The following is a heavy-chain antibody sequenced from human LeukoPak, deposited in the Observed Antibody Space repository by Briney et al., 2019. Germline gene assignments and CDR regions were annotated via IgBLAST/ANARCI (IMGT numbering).Heavy chain of an antibody. D-gene: IGHD5-12*01. V-gene: IGHV3-30*02. CDR3: AREPGFGGYEPFDY. CDR1: GFTFSSYG. CDR2: IRYDGSNK. J-gene: IGHJ4*02. Sequence: GGSLRLSCAASGFTFSSYGMHWVRQAPGKGLEWVAFIRYDGSNKYYADSVKGRFTISRDNSKNTLYLQMNSLRAEDTAVYYCAREPGFGGYEPFDYWGQGTLVTVSS.